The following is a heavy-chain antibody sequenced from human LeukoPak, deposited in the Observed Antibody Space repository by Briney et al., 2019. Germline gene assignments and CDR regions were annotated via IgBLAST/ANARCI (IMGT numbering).Heavy chain of an antibody. V-gene: IGHV3-21*01. CDR2: ISSSSGYI. J-gene: IGHJ4*02. CDR3: ARNLPAADY. Sequence: PGGSLRLSCAASGFTFSSYSMNWVRQAPGKGLEWVSSISSSSGYIYYADSVKGRFTISRDNAKNSLYLQMNSLRAEDTAVYYCARNLPAADYWGQGTLVTVSS. D-gene: IGHD2-2*01. CDR1: GFTFSSYS.